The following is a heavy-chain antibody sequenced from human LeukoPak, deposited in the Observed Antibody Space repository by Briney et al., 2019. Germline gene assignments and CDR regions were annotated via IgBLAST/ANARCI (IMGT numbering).Heavy chain of an antibody. CDR1: GYTFTDYH. CDR3: ARAGYSSGWYYNY. CDR2: INPNSGGT. Sequence: AASVKVSCKASGYTFTDYHINWVRQAPGQGLEWMGWINPNSGGTNYAQKFQGRVTMTRDTSISTAYMELSRLRSDDTAVYYCARAGYSSGWYYNYWGQGTLVTVSS. V-gene: IGHV1-2*02. D-gene: IGHD6-19*01. J-gene: IGHJ4*02.